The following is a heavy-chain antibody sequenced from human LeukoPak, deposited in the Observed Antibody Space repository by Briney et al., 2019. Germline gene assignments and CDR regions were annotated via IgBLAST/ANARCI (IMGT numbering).Heavy chain of an antibody. CDR2: ISYSGST. CDR3: ARDSTTGMDY. V-gene: IGHV4-59*12. D-gene: IGHD1-1*01. J-gene: IGHJ4*02. CDR1: GGSISSYY. Sequence: SETLSLTCTVSGGSISSYYWSWIRQPPGKGLEWIGYISYSGSTNYNPSLKSRVTISVDTSKNQFSLKLSSVTAADTAVYYCARDSTTGMDYWGQGTLVTVSS.